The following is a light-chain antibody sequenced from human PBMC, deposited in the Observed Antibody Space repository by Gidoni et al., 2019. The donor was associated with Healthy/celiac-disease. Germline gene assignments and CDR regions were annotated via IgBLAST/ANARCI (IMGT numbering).Light chain of an antibody. Sequence: EIVLTQSPATLSLSPGERATLSCRASQSVSSYLAWYQQKPGQAPRLLIYDASNRATGIPARFIGSGSGTDFTLTISSLEPEDFAVYYCQQRSNWPPWTFGQXTKVEIK. CDR1: QSVSSY. CDR2: DAS. J-gene: IGKJ1*01. CDR3: QQRSNWPPWT. V-gene: IGKV3-11*01.